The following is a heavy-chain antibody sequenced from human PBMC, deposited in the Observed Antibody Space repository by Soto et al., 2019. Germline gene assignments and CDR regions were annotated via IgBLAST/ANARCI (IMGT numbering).Heavy chain of an antibody. CDR3: ARTKYSSTSGVLDY. Sequence: SETLSLTCAVSGGSISSGNLWGWIRQAPGKGPEWIGHIFYSGRSYYNPSLKSRVTMSVDTSKNQFSLKLSSVTTVDTAVYYCARTKYSSTSGVLDYWGQGTLVTVSS. V-gene: IGHV4-28*01. CDR2: IFYSGRS. CDR1: GGSISSGNL. D-gene: IGHD2-2*01. J-gene: IGHJ4*02.